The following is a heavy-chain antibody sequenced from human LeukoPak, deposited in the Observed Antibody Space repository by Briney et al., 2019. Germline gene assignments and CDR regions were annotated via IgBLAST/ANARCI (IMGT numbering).Heavy chain of an antibody. D-gene: IGHD3-22*01. CDR2: ISAYNGNT. CDR1: GYTFTSYG. J-gene: IGHJ4*02. CDR3: ARDWGGYYDSSGYRFDY. V-gene: IGHV1-18*01. Sequence: EASVKVSCKASGYTFTSYGISWVRQAPGQGLEWMGWISAYNGNTNYAQKLQGRVTMTTDTSTSTAYMELRSLRSDDTAVYYCARDWGGYYDSSGYRFDYWGQGTLVTVSS.